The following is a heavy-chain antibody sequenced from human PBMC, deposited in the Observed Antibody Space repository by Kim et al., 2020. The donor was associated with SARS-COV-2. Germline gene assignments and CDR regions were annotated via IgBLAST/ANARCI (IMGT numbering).Heavy chain of an antibody. CDR3: VRQRFFTIFGVGLRDAVD. V-gene: IGHV4-59*08. CDR2: IYYSGRT. Sequence: SETLSLTCTVPGGSISSYYCSWIRQPPGKGLEWIGYIYYSGRTNYNHSLKSRATISGDKSKNQFSLKLSSVTAPDTAWYYCVRQRFFTIFGVGLRDAVD. J-gene: IGHJ3*02. CDR1: GGSISSYY. D-gene: IGHD3-3*01.